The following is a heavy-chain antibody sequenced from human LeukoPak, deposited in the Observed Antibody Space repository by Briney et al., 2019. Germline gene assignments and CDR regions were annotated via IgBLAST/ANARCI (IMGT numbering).Heavy chain of an antibody. D-gene: IGHD5-12*01. CDR3: ARRGMGYSGYDGYWYFDL. CDR2: IDPSGSYI. V-gene: IGHV5-10-1*01. J-gene: IGHJ2*01. Sequence: GESLKISCKGSGYTFTNYWIGWVRQMPGKGLEWMGRIDPSGSYINYSPSFQGHVTISADKSNSTAYLQWSTLKASDTAMYYCARRGMGYSGYDGYWYFDLWGRGTLVTVSS. CDR1: GYTFTNYW.